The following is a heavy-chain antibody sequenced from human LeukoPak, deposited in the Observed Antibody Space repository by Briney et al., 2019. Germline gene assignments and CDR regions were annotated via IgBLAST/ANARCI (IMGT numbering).Heavy chain of an antibody. V-gene: IGHV3-13*01. J-gene: IGHJ4*02. CDR1: GFTFIDYD. CDR3: ARGGIQVFGIDEFDY. Sequence: WGSLRLSCAASGFTFIDYDMHWVRQAIGKGLEWVSAIGIRGDTNYYGSVKGRFTISRENAESYLYLQMNSLRAEDTAVYYCARGGIQVFGIDEFDYWGQGTLVTVSS. CDR2: IGIRGDT. D-gene: IGHD5-18*01.